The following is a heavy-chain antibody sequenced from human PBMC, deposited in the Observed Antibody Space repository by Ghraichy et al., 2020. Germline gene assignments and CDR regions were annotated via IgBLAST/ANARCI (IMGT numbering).Heavy chain of an antibody. Sequence: GGSLRLSCAASGFTFSSYSMNWVRQAPGKGLEWVSSISSSSSYIYYADSVKGRFTISRDNAKNSLYLQMNSLRAEDTAVYYCARGVSGWLAHLYYFDYWGQGTLVTVSS. D-gene: IGHD6-19*01. CDR3: ARGVSGWLAHLYYFDY. V-gene: IGHV3-21*01. CDR2: ISSSSSYI. CDR1: GFTFSSYS. J-gene: IGHJ4*02.